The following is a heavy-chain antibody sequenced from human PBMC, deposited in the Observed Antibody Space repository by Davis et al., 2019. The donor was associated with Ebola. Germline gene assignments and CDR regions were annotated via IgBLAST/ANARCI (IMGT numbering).Heavy chain of an antibody. J-gene: IGHJ3*01. Sequence: AASVKVSCKASGGTFSSYAISWVRQAPGQGLEWMGGIIPIFGTANYAQKFQGRVTMTEDTSTDTAYMELSSLRSEDTAVYYCAAGGLGGGFDVWGQGTMVTVSS. CDR2: IIPIFGTA. CDR1: GGTFSSYA. CDR3: AAGGLGGGFDV. V-gene: IGHV1-69*06. D-gene: IGHD2-15*01.